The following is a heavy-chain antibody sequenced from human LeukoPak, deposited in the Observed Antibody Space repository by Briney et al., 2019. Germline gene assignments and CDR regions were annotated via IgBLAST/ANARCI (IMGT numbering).Heavy chain of an antibody. CDR1: GGSIGSYY. CDR2: IYYRGST. J-gene: IGHJ4*02. D-gene: IGHD6-19*01. CDR3: ARAAVAGFFDY. V-gene: IGHV4-59*01. Sequence: PSETLSLTCTVSGGSIGSYYWSWIRQPPGKGLEWIGYIYYRGSTNYNPSLKSRVTISVDTSKNQLSLKLSSVTAADTAVYYCARAAVAGFFDYWGQGTLVTVSS.